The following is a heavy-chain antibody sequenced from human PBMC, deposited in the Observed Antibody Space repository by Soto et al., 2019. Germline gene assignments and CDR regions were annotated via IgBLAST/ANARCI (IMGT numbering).Heavy chain of an antibody. V-gene: IGHV5-51*01. D-gene: IGHD3-22*01. J-gene: IGHJ3*02. CDR1: GYSFTSYW. CDR2: IYPGDSDT. CDR3: ARDTYYYDSSGYNDAFDI. Sequence: PGESLKISCKGSGYSFTSYWIGWVRQMPGKGLEWMGIIYPGDSDTRYSPSFQGQVTISADKSISTAYLQWSSLKASDTAMYYCARDTYYYDSSGYNDAFDIWAQGKMVTVSS.